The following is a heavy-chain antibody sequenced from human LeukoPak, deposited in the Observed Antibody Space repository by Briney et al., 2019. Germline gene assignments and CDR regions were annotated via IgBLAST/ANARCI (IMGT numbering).Heavy chain of an antibody. CDR3: VRDGESANWYFDL. CDR2: TYYRSKLYN. J-gene: IGHJ2*01. V-gene: IGHV6-1*01. D-gene: IGHD3-10*01. CDR1: GDSVSSNSAT. Sequence: SQTLSLTCAIFGDSVSSNSATWNWIRQSPSRGLEWLGRTYYRSKLYNEYAVSVKSRITPNPDTSKNQFSLQLNSVTPEDTAVYYCVRDGESANWYFDLWGRGTLVTVSS.